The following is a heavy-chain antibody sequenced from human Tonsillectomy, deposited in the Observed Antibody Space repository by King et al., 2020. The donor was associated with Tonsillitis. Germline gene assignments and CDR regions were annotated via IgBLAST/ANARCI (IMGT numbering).Heavy chain of an antibody. CDR1: GFKFSHYG. D-gene: IGHD6-19*01. Sequence: VQLVESGGGVVQPGTSLRLSCAASGFKFSHYGMHWIRQAPGKGLQWVAAIRFDGSNQYYIDSVKGRLSISRDDSQNTLYLHMDSLRVEDTAVYYCAIDSDTSGNYWFFDLWGRGTLVAVSS. CDR2: IRFDGSNQ. J-gene: IGHJ2*01. CDR3: AIDSDTSGNYWFFDL. V-gene: IGHV3-33*01.